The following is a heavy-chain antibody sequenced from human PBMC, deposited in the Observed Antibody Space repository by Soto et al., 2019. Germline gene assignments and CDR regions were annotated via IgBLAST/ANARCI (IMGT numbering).Heavy chain of an antibody. CDR3: ARVPPYGDHYRYYFDY. CDR2: ISAHDGNT. V-gene: IGHV1-18*01. Sequence: QVQLVQSGAEVKKPGASVKVSCKASGYTFTSYGITWVRQAPGQGLEWMGWISAHDGNTNYAQKLQGRVTMTTDTSTSTAYMELRSLRSDDTAVYYCARVPPYGDHYRYYFDYWGQGTLVTVSS. D-gene: IGHD4-17*01. CDR1: GYTFTSYG. J-gene: IGHJ4*02.